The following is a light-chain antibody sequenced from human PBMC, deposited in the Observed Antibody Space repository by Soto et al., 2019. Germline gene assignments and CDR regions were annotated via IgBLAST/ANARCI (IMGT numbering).Light chain of an antibody. CDR1: SSDVGAYNY. CDR3: SSYTSSTLV. CDR2: DVS. J-gene: IGLJ2*01. V-gene: IGLV2-14*03. Sequence: QSALTQPASVSGSPGQSITISCTGTSSDVGAYNYVSWYQQHPGTAPKLMIYDVSNRPSGISNRFSGSKSGNTASLTISGLQAEDEADYYCSSYTSSTLVFDGGTKVTVL.